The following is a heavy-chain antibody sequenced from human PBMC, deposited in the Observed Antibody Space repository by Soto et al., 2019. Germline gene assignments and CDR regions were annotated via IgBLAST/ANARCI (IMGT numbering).Heavy chain of an antibody. D-gene: IGHD3-3*01. J-gene: IGHJ6*02. CDR1: GGSISSGDYY. CDR2: IYYSGST. V-gene: IGHV4-30-4*01. CDR3: ARDPGYIRFLEKPYYYCMEV. Sequence: SETLSLTCTVSGGSISSGDYYWSWIRQPPGKGLEWIGYIYYSGSTYYNPSLKSRVTISVDTSKNQFSLKLSSVTAADTAVYFCARDPGYIRFLEKPYYYCMEVWGQGTTVNVSS.